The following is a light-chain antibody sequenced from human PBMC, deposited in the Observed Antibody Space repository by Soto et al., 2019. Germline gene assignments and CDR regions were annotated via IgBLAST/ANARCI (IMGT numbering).Light chain of an antibody. CDR2: DDN. J-gene: IGLJ1*01. CDR3: CSYAGSYTWV. CDR1: SSDVGGYNY. V-gene: IGLV2-11*01. Sequence: QSALTQPRSVSGSPGQSVTISCTGTSSDVGGYNYVSWYQQHPGKAPKLMIYDDNKRPSGVPDRFSGSKSGNTASLTISGLQAEDEADYYCCSYAGSYTWVFGTGTKVTVL.